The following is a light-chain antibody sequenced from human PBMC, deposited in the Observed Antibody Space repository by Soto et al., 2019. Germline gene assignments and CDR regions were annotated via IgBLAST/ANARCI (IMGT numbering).Light chain of an antibody. CDR3: SSYTSGSTWV. Sequence: QSVLTQPASVSGSPGQSITISCTGASSNIGYYNFVSWYQQHPGKAPKLLIYDVSNRPSGVSTRFSGSKSANTASLTISGLQAEDEADSYCSSYTSGSTWVFGGGTKLTVL. J-gene: IGLJ3*02. CDR1: SSNIGYYNF. CDR2: DVS. V-gene: IGLV2-14*03.